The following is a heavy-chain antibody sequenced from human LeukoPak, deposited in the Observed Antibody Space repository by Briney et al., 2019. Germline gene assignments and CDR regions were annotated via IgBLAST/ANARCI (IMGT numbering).Heavy chain of an antibody. CDR1: GFTFSSYG. D-gene: IGHD4-17*01. CDR2: ISYDGSNK. V-gene: IGHV3-30*18. Sequence: GGSLRLSCAASGFTFSSYGMHWVRQAPGKGLEWVAVISYDGSNKYYADSVKGRFTISRDNSKNTLYLQMNSLRAEDTAVYYCAKVAPPETTVWYFDYWGQGTLVTVS. J-gene: IGHJ4*02. CDR3: AKVAPPETTVWYFDY.